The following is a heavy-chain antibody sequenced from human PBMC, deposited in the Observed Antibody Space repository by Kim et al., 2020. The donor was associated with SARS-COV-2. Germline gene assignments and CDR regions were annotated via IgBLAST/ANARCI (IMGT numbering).Heavy chain of an antibody. Sequence: SQTLSLTCAISGDSVSSNSAAWNWIRQSPTRGLEWLGRTYYRSKWYNDYAVSVKSRINLNPDTSKNQFSLQLNSVTPEDTAVYYCVRHLNRYSGYDWLAFYFDYWGQGTLVTVSS. CDR2: TYYRSKWYN. CDR1: GDSVSSNSAA. J-gene: IGHJ4*02. V-gene: IGHV6-1*01. D-gene: IGHD5-12*01. CDR3: VRHLNRYSGYDWLAFYFDY.